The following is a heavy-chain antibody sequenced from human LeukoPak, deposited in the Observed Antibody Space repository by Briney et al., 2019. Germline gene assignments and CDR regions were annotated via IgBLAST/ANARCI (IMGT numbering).Heavy chain of an antibody. D-gene: IGHD4-11*01. CDR1: GFTFSSKG. Sequence: GGSLRLSCAASGFTFSSKGRTGARRPPGRGREGFSPISSSSTYIYYADSVKGRFTISRDKAKNSLYLQMNSLRAEDTAVYYCARDLTSVATAVFAYWGQGTLLPVSS. CDR3: ARDLTSVATAVFAY. CDR2: ISSSSTYI. V-gene: IGHV3-21*06. J-gene: IGHJ4*02.